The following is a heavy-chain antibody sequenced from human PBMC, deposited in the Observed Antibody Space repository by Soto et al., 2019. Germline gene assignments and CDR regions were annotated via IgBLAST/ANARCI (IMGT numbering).Heavy chain of an antibody. D-gene: IGHD6-6*01. CDR3: ARGMGIAARVPLEWDDGDAFDI. V-gene: IGHV1-46*01. CDR2: INPSGGST. CDR1: GYTFTSYY. Sequence: GASVKVSCTASGYTFTSYYMHWVRQAPGQGLEWMGIINPSGGSTSYAQKFQGRVTMTRDTSTSTVYMELSSLRSEDTAVYYCARGMGIAARVPLEWDDGDAFDIWGQGTMVTVSS. J-gene: IGHJ3*02.